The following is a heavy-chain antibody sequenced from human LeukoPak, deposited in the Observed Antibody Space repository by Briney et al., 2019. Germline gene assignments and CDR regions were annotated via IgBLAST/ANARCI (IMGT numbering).Heavy chain of an antibody. CDR2: IYPGDSDT. D-gene: IGHD6-19*01. V-gene: IGHV5-51*01. J-gene: IGHJ3*02. Sequence: GESLKISCKGSGHNFSDYWIGWVRQTPGNGPEWMGIIYPGDSDTRYKPSFQGQVTISADKSITTAYLQWRSLKASDSAMYYCARQIDVAGHDGFDIWGQGTMVT. CDR1: GHNFSDYW. CDR3: ARQIDVAGHDGFDI.